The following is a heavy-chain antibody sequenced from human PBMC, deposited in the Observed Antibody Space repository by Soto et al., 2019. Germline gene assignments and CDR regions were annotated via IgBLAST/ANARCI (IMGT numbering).Heavy chain of an antibody. J-gene: IGHJ6*02. V-gene: IGHV1-3*01. CDR3: ARVLRYFDWLSDYGMDV. CDR2: INAGNGNT. Sequence: ASVKVSCKASGYTLTSYAMHWVRQAPGQRLEWMGWINAGNGNTKYSQKFQGRVTITRDTSASTAYMELSSLRSEDTAVYYCARVLRYFDWLSDYGMDVWGQGTTVTVSS. CDR1: GYTLTSYA. D-gene: IGHD3-9*01.